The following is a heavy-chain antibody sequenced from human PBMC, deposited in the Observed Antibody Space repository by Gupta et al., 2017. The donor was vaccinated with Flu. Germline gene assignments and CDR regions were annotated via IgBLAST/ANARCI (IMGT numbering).Heavy chain of an antibody. CDR3: ARGQGRRTTGTTIGP. D-gene: IGHD1-1*01. CDR1: SYD. CDR2: MNPNSGNT. Sequence: SYDINWVRQATGQGLEGMGWMNPNSGNTGYAQKCQGRVTMTRNTSISTAYMELSSLRSEDTAVYYCARGQGRRTTGTTIGPGGQGTLVTVSS. J-gene: IGHJ5*02. V-gene: IGHV1-8*01.